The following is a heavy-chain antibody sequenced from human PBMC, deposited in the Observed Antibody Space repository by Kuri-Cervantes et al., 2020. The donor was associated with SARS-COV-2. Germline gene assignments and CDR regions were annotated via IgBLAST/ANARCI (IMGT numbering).Heavy chain of an antibody. CDR3: ARVSSSSSPAFDI. D-gene: IGHD6-6*01. CDR1: GYTFSSYW. J-gene: IGHJ3*02. Sequence: SCKASGYTFSSYWMSWVRQAPGRGLEWVANIKQDGSEKYYVDSVKGRFTISRDNAKNSLYLQMNSLRAEDTAVYYCARVSSSSSPAFDIWGQGTMVTVSS. V-gene: IGHV3-7*01. CDR2: IKQDGSEK.